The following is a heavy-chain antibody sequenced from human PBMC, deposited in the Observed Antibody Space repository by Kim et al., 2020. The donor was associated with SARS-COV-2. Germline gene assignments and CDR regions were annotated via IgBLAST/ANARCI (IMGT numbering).Heavy chain of an antibody. CDR1: GFTVSSNY. D-gene: IGHD3-22*01. CDR3: ASTYAVYDSSVHYFDY. J-gene: IGHJ4*02. CDR2: IYSGGST. Sequence: GGSLRLSCAASGFTVSSNYMSWVRQAPGKGLEWVSVIYSGGSTYYADSVKGRFTISRDNSKNTLYLQMNSLRAEDTAVYYCASTYAVYDSSVHYFDYWGQGTLVTVSS. V-gene: IGHV3-66*01.